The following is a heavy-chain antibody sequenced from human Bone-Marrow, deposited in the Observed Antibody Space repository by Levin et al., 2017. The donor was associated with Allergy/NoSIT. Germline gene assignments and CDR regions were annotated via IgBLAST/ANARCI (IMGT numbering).Heavy chain of an antibody. CDR2: ISSSGSTI. J-gene: IGHJ6*02. V-gene: IGHV3-48*03. D-gene: IGHD3-22*01. Sequence: GGSLRLSCAASGFTFSSYEMKWVRQAPGKGLEWVSYISSSGSTIYYADSVKGRFTISRDNAKNSLYLQMNSLRAEDTAVYYCARVSILYYYDSSGYDYGMDVWGQGTTVTVSS. CDR1: GFTFSSYE. CDR3: ARVSILYYYDSSGYDYGMDV.